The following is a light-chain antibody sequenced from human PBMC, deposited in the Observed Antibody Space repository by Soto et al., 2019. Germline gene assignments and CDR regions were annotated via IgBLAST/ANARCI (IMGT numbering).Light chain of an antibody. CDR2: DAS. CDR3: QQRSNWPIT. CDR1: QSVSSY. Sequence: EIVLTQSPATLSLSPGERATPSCRASQSVSSYLAWYQQKPGQAPRLLIYDASNRATGIPARFSGSGSGTDFTLTISSLEPEDFAVYCCQQRSNWPITFGQGTRLEIK. J-gene: IGKJ5*01. V-gene: IGKV3-11*01.